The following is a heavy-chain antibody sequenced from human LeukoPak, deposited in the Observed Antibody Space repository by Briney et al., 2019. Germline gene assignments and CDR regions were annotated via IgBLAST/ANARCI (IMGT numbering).Heavy chain of an antibody. D-gene: IGHD6-13*01. CDR3: EIAAAGTFY. CDR2: VYYSGST. J-gene: IGHJ4*02. V-gene: IGHV4-39*01. CDR1: GASINSDTYY. Sequence: SETLSLTCTVSGASINSDTYYWGWIRQPPGKGLEWIGYVYYSGSTYYNPSLKSRVTISVDTSKNQFSLKLSSVTAADTAVYYCEIAAAGTFYWGQGTLVTVSS.